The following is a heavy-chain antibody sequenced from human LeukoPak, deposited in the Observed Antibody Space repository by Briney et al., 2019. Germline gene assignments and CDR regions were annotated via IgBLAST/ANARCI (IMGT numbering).Heavy chain of an antibody. J-gene: IGHJ4*02. Sequence: GGSLRLSCAASGSTFSNYWMNWVRQAPGEGLEWVATIKQDGSQKNYVASVKGRFTISRDNAKDSLYLQMNSLRAEDTAVYYCARGIDYWGQGTLVTVSS. CDR3: ARGIDY. CDR2: IKQDGSQK. V-gene: IGHV3-7*04. CDR1: GSTFSNYW.